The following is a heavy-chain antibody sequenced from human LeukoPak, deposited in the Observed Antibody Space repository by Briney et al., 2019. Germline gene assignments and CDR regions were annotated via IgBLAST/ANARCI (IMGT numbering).Heavy chain of an antibody. Sequence: GGSLRLSCAASGFTFSSYAMHWVRQAPGKGLEWVAVISYDGSNKYYADSVKGRFTISRDNSKNTLYLQMNSLRAEDTAVYYCAKSYYDSSGYRGDLEYWGQGTLVAVSS. V-gene: IGHV3-30*04. CDR1: GFTFSSYA. D-gene: IGHD3-22*01. J-gene: IGHJ4*02. CDR2: ISYDGSNK. CDR3: AKSYYDSSGYRGDLEY.